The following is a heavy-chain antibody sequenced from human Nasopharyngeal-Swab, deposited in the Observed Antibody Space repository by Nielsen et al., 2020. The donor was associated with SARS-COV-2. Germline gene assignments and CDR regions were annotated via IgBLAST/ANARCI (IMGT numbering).Heavy chain of an antibody. J-gene: IGHJ6*02. CDR1: GYTFTSYY. D-gene: IGHD2-15*01. Sequence: ASVKVSCKASGYTFTSYYMHWVRQAPGQGLEWMGIINPSGGSTSYAQKFQDRVTMTRDTSTSTVYMELSSLRSEDTAVYYCAREVVVVVAAASMDVWGQGTTVTVSS. CDR3: AREVVVVVAAASMDV. CDR2: INPSGGST. V-gene: IGHV1-46*01.